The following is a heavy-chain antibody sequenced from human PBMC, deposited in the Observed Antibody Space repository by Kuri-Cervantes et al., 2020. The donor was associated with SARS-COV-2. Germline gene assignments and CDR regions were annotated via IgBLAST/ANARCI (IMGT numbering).Heavy chain of an antibody. CDR3: ARGSAGGRYSNYVLDY. V-gene: IGHV1-46*01. J-gene: IGHJ4*02. CDR2: INPSGGST. Sequence: ASVKVSCKASGYTFTSYYMHWVRQAPGRGLEWMGIINPSGGSTSYAQKFQGRVTMTRDTSTSTVYMELSSLRSEDTAVYYCARGSAGGRYSNYVLDYWGQGTLVTVSS. CDR1: GYTFTSYY. D-gene: IGHD4-11*01.